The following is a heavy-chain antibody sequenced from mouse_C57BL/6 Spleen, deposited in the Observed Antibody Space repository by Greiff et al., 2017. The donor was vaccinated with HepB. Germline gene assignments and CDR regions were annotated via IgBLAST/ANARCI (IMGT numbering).Heavy chain of an antibody. V-gene: IGHV1-82*01. D-gene: IGHD2-4*01. CDR2: IYPGDGDT. J-gene: IGHJ3*01. Sequence: QVQLQQSGPELVKPGASVKISCKASGYAFSSSWMNWVKQRPGKGLEWIGRIYPGDGDTNYNGKFKGKATLTADKSSSTAYMQLSSLTSEDSAVYVYARGIYYDPWFAYWGQGTLVTVSA. CDR1: GYAFSSSW. CDR3: ARGIYYDPWFAY.